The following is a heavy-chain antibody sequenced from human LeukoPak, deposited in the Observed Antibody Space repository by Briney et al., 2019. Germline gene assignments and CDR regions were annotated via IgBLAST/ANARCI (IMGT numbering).Heavy chain of an antibody. CDR3: ARDRGGWFDP. J-gene: IGHJ5*02. CDR1: GFTFSSYW. D-gene: IGHD3-10*01. Sequence: PGGSLRLSCEASGFTFSSYWMAWVRQAPGKGLEWVANIKQDGTEAVYVDSVRGRFTIFRDNAKNSLFLQMNSLRAEDTAVYYCARDRGGWFDPWGQGTLVTVSS. V-gene: IGHV3-7*01. CDR2: IKQDGTEA.